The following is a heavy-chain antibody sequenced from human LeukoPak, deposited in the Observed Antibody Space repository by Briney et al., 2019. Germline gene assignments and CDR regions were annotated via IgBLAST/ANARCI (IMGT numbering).Heavy chain of an antibody. CDR2: IRPDGNDK. D-gene: IGHD6-13*01. J-gene: IGHJ6*02. V-gene: IGHV3-7*01. Sequence: GGSLRLSCAASGFSFSTFWMSWVRQVPGAPGKGLEWVANIRPDGNDKYYVDSVKGRFTISRDNAKNSLYLQMNSLRAEDTAVYYCARGPGLQLAIRYYYGMDVWGQGTTVTVSS. CDR3: ARGPGLQLAIRYYYGMDV. CDR1: GFSFSTFW.